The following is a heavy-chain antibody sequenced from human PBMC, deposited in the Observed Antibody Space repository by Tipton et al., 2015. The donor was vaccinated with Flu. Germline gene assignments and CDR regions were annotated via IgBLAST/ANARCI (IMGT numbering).Heavy chain of an antibody. Sequence: SGAEVKVSCKASGGTFSSYAISWVRQAPGQGLEWMGGIIPIFGTANYAQKFQGRVTITADESTSTAYMELSSLRSEDTAVYYCARDGRELLRGRNWFDPWGQGTLVTVSS. J-gene: IGHJ5*02. CDR1: GGTFSSYA. D-gene: IGHD1-26*01. V-gene: IGHV1-69*01. CDR2: IIPIFGTA. CDR3: ARDGRELLRGRNWFDP.